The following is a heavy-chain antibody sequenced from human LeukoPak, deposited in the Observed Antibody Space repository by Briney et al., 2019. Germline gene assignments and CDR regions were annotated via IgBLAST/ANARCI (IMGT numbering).Heavy chain of an antibody. V-gene: IGHV4-59*01. CDR1: GGSLSSYY. Sequence: SSETLSLTCTVSGGSLSSYYWNWIRQSPGIGLEWIGNIFYSGSTNYNPSLKSRGTISVDTSKNQFSLRLSSVTAADTAVYYCARGRYYDSSASFDFWGQGILVTVSS. D-gene: IGHD3-22*01. J-gene: IGHJ4*02. CDR3: ARGRYYDSSASFDF. CDR2: IFYSGST.